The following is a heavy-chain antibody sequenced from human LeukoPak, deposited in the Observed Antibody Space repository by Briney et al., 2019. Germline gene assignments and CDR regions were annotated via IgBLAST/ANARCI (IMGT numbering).Heavy chain of an antibody. V-gene: IGHV1-18*01. CDR3: ARVDTALQDYYMDV. D-gene: IGHD5-18*01. J-gene: IGHJ6*03. CDR2: ISAYNGNT. Sequence: GASVKVSCKASGYTFTSYGISWVGQAPGQGLEWMGWISAYNGNTNYAQKLQGRVTMTTDTSTSTAYMELRSLRSDDTAVYYCARVDTALQDYYMDVWGKGTTFTVSS. CDR1: GYTFTSYG.